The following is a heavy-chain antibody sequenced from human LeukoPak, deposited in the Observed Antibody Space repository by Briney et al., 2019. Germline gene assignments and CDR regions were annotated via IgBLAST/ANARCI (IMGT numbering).Heavy chain of an antibody. D-gene: IGHD5-18*01. V-gene: IGHV1-18*01. CDR3: ATHQTINTAMVQFDY. Sequence: GASVKVSCKASGYTFTSYGISWVRQAPGQGLEWMGWISAYNGNTNYAQKLQGRVTMTTDTSTSTAYMELSSLRSEDTAVYYCATHQTINTAMVQFDYWGQGTLVTVSS. CDR1: GYTFTSYG. CDR2: ISAYNGNT. J-gene: IGHJ4*02.